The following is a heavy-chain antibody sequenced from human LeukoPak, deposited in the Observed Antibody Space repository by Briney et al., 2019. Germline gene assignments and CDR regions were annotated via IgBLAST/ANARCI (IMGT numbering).Heavy chain of an antibody. Sequence: GSYLKISCKGSGYSFSSYWINWVRQMPGKGLEWMGRIDPSDSYTNYNPSFQGHVTISADKSISTAYLQWSSLKASDTAIYYCARHTISDYWGQGTQVTVSS. CDR2: IDPSDSYT. J-gene: IGHJ4*02. D-gene: IGHD3-10*01. CDR3: ARHTISDY. V-gene: IGHV5-10-1*01. CDR1: GYSFSSYW.